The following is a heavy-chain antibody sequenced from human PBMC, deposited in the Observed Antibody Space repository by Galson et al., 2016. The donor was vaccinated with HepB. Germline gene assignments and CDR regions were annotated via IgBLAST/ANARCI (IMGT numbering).Heavy chain of an antibody. J-gene: IGHJ4*02. D-gene: IGHD5-24*01. Sequence: SLRLSCAASGFTFNNYAMTWVRQAPGKGLEGVSAITASGAVTYYADSVKGRFTLSRDTSKNTLYLQMNSLRVEDTAIYYCAKGGDGYIRYYDSWGQGTLVTVSS. V-gene: IGHV3-23*01. CDR2: ITASGAVT. CDR1: GFTFNNYA. CDR3: AKGGDGYIRYYDS.